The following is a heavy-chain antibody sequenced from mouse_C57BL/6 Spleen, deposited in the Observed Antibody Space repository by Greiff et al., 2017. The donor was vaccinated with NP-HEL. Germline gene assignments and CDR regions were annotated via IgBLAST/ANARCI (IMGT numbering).Heavy chain of an antibody. CDR2: IDPSDSYT. V-gene: IGHV1-69*01. Sequence: QVQLQQPGAELVMPGASVKLSCKASGYTFTSYWMHWVKQRPGQGLEWIGEIDPSDSYTNYNQKFKGKATLTVDKSSSTAYMQLSSLTSEDSAVYYCEGSGNGYSAYWGQGTLVTVSA. D-gene: IGHD2-3*01. CDR1: GYTFTSYW. CDR3: EGSGNGYSAY. J-gene: IGHJ3*01.